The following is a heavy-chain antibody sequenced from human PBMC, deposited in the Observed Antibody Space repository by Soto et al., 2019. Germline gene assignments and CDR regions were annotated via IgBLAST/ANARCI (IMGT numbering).Heavy chain of an antibody. J-gene: IGHJ3*01. D-gene: IGHD2-15*01. CDR2: MSYDGGSQ. CDR1: GFTFGRYV. Sequence: QVQLVESGGGVVQPGRSLRLSCAASGFTFGRYVIHWPRQAPGKGLEWVAAMSYDGGSQYYTDSVKGRFTISRDNSKNTLYLQMSSLRPEDTATYYCARVLVEVTINSAFDFWGQGTIVTVSS. CDR3: ARVLVEVTINSAFDF. V-gene: IGHV3-30-3*01.